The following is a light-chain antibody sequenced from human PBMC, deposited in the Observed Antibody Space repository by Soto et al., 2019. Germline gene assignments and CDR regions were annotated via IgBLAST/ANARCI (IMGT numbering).Light chain of an antibody. Sequence: QSALTQPASVSGSPGQSITISCTGTGSDIGGYNYVSWYQQHPGKAPKVMIYEVSNRPSGVSNRFSASKSSNTASLTISGLQAEDEADYYCTSYTSSSSVVFGGGTKLTVL. J-gene: IGLJ2*01. V-gene: IGLV2-14*01. CDR2: EVS. CDR3: TSYTSSSSVV. CDR1: GSDIGGYNY.